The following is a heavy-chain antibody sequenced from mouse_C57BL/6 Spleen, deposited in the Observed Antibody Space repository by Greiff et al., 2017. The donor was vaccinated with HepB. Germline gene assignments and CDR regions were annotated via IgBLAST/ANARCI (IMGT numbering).Heavy chain of an antibody. CDR3: ARDYYGSSWDYFDY. J-gene: IGHJ2*01. D-gene: IGHD1-1*01. Sequence: VQLQQPGAELVMPGASVKLSCKASGYTFTSYWMHWVKQRPGQGLEWIGEIDPSDSYTNYNQKFKGKSTLTVDKSSSTAYMQLSSPTSEDSAVYYCARDYYGSSWDYFDYWGQGTTLTVSS. CDR2: IDPSDSYT. V-gene: IGHV1-69*01. CDR1: GYTFTSYW.